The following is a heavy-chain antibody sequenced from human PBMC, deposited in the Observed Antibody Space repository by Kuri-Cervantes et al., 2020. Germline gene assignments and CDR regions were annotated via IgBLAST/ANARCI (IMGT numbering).Heavy chain of an antibody. J-gene: IGHJ4*02. D-gene: IGHD2-21*02. CDR1: GFPFRTYG. CDR2: IYSGGSR. V-gene: IGHV3-NL1*01. Sequence: LSLTCASSGFPFRTYGLHWVRQAPGKGVVWVSVIYSGGSRYYAEYVTGRFTVSSDNSQTTLYLQMNSLRVEDTDVYFIAKGGGVRCSGDCSSRVLMSWGQGTLVTVSS. CDR3: AKGGGVRCSGDCSSRVLMS.